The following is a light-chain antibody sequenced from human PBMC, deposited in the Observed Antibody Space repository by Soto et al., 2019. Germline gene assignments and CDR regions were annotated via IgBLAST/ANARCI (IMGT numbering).Light chain of an antibody. CDR1: QDIKNE. CDR2: AAS. J-gene: IGKJ1*01. Sequence: AIQMTQSPSSLSASVGDRVTITCRASQDIKNELGWYQQKPGKDPNVLIYAASTLLSGVPSRFSGAGSATEFTITISSLQPEDLATYYCLQAHNYPRTFGQGTRVEIK. CDR3: LQAHNYPRT. V-gene: IGKV1-6*01.